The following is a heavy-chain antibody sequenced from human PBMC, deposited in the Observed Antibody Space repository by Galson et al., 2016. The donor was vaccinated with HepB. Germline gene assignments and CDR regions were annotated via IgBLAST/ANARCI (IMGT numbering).Heavy chain of an antibody. D-gene: IGHD5-12*01. CDR1: GFTFMHYS. CDR3: AKDPKGYSGYGLFDY. J-gene: IGHJ4*02. V-gene: IGHV3-30*18. CDR2: ISYDGSNK. Sequence: SLRLSCAASGFTFMHYSMNWVRQAPGKGLEWVAVISYDGSNKYYADSVKGRFTISRDNSKNTLYLQMNSLRAEDTAVYYCAKDPKGYSGYGLFDYWGQGTLVTVSS.